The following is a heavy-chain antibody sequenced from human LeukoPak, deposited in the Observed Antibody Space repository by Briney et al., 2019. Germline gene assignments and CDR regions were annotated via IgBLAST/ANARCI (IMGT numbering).Heavy chain of an antibody. CDR2: INPSGGST. D-gene: IGHD5-18*01. Sequence: ASVKVSCKASGYTFTSYGISWVRQAPGQGLEWMGIINPSGGSTSYAQKFQGRVTMTRDTSTSTVYMELSSLRSEDTAVYYCASADTDPYYYYYGMDVWGQGTTVTVSS. J-gene: IGHJ6*02. V-gene: IGHV1-46*01. CDR1: GYTFTSYG. CDR3: ASADTDPYYYYYGMDV.